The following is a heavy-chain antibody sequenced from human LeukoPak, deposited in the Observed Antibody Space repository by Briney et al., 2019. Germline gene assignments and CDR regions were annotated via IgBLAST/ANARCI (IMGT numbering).Heavy chain of an antibody. CDR1: GFTFSSYG. V-gene: IGHV3-30*02. J-gene: IGHJ3*02. CDR2: IRYDGSNK. CDR3: AKLIQLQRSVDAFDI. Sequence: PRGSLRLSCAASGFTFSSYGMHWVRQAPGKGLEWVAFIRYDGSNKYYADSVKGRFTISRDNSKNTLYLQMNSLRAEDTAVYYCAKLIQLQRSVDAFDIWGQGTMVTVSS. D-gene: IGHD1-1*01.